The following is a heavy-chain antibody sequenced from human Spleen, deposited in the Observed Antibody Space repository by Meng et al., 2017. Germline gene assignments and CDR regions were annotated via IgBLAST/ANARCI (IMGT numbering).Heavy chain of an antibody. CDR2: ISRNSGSI. CDR3: EKAHKTYGEYGRAFDI. Sequence: SLKISCAASGFTFSSYSLIWVRQAPGKGLEWVSGISRNSGSIGYEDSVKGRFTISRDNAKNYRYLQMNRLRAEDMDLYDCEKAHKTYGEYGRAFDIWGQGTMVTVSS. CDR1: GFTFSSYS. V-gene: IGHV3-9*03. J-gene: IGHJ3*02. D-gene: IGHD4-17*01.